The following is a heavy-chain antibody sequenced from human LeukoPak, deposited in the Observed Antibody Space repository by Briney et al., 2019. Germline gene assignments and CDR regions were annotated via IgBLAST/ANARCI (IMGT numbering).Heavy chain of an antibody. CDR3: ARARDLLPTPDFDY. CDR1: GFTVSSSY. V-gene: IGHV3-53*01. Sequence: GGSLRLSCAASGFTVSSSYMNWVRQAPGKGLEWVSVIYSGGSTYYADSVKGRFTISRDNSKNTLYLQMNSLRAEDTAVYYCARARDLLPTPDFDYWGQGTLVTVSS. J-gene: IGHJ4*02. D-gene: IGHD1-26*01. CDR2: IYSGGST.